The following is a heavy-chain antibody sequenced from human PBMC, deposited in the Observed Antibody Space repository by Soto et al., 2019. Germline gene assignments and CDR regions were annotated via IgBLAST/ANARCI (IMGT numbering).Heavy chain of an antibody. CDR1: GFSFSNSG. CDR2: ISFDGDK. V-gene: IGHV3-30*03. D-gene: IGHD2-8*02. CDR3: ARDYARGWCQF. J-gene: IGHJ4*02. Sequence: GGSLRLSCTASGFSFSNSGIQWVRQTPGKGLEWVALISFDGDKYYVDSVKGRLTISRDNPTNTVYLQMNRLRPEDTGVYYCARDYARGWCQFWGQGTLVTVSS.